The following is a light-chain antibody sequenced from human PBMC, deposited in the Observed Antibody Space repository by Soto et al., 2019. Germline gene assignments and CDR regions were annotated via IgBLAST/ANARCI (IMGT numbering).Light chain of an antibody. CDR2: GAS. J-gene: IGKJ1*01. CDR1: QSVSSSY. Sequence: EIVLTQSPGTLSLSPGERATLSCMASQSVSSSYLAWYQQKPGQAPRLLIYGASSRATGIPDRFSGSGSGTDFTLTISRLEPEDFAVYYCHQYGSSPSWTFGQGTKVEIK. V-gene: IGKV3-20*01. CDR3: HQYGSSPSWT.